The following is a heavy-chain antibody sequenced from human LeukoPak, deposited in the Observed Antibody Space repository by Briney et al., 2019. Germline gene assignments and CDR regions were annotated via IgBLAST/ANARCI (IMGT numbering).Heavy chain of an antibody. CDR1: GDSVSSDSAA. CDR2: TYYRSQWHN. D-gene: IGHD4/OR15-4a*01. Sequence: PSQTLSLTCAISGDSVSSDSAAWNWIRQSPSRGLEWLGRTYYRSQWHNDYAVSVKSRITINPDTSKNQFPLHLKSVTPEDTAVYYCARVAGASFDFWGQGALVTVSS. CDR3: ARVAGASFDF. J-gene: IGHJ4*02. V-gene: IGHV6-1*01.